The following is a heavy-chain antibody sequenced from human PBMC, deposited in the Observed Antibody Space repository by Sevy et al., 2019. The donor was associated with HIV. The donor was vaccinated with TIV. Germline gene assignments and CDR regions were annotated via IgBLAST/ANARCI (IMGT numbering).Heavy chain of an antibody. D-gene: IGHD2-2*01. J-gene: IGHJ4*02. CDR2: ISSGSSYI. CDR3: ARYGGCSSTSCLLYFDF. V-gene: IGHV3-21*01. Sequence: GGSLRLSCAASGFTFSTYTMNWVRQAPGKGLEWVSSISSGSSYIYYADSVKGRFTISRDNAKNSLYLQMNSLRAEDTAVYYCARYGGCSSTSCLLYFDFWGQGTPVTVSS. CDR1: GFTFSTYT.